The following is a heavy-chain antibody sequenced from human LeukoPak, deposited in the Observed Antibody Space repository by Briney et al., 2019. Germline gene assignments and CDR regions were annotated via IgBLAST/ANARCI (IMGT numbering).Heavy chain of an antibody. J-gene: IGHJ6*02. CDR1: GGSVSYPSYY. V-gene: IGHV4-61*01. CDR2: IYYSGSA. CDR3: AGGQYSSSWTSMDV. Sequence: KPSETLSLTCTVSGGSVSYPSYYWSWIRQPPGKGLEWIGYIYYSGSANYNPSLKSRVTMSVDTSKKQVSLKLSSVTAADTAVYYCAGGQYSSSWTSMDVWGQGTTVTVSS. D-gene: IGHD6-13*01.